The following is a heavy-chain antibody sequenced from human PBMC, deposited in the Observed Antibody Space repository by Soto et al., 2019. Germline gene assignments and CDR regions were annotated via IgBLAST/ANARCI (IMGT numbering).Heavy chain of an antibody. J-gene: IGHJ4*02. D-gene: IGHD6-19*01. V-gene: IGHV3-48*02. CDR3: ARDSRDRTGWYVSFDY. Sequence: EVQLVESGGGLVQPGESLRLSCAASGFTFSYYNMNWVRQAPGKGLEWVSYISSGSSTIYYADSVKGRFTISRDNARNSLYLQMNSLRDEDTAVYYCARDSRDRTGWYVSFDYWRQGTPVTASS. CDR2: ISSGSSTI. CDR1: GFTFSYYN.